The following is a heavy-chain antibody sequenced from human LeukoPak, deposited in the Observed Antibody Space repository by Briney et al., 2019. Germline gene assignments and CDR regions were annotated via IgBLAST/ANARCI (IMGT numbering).Heavy chain of an antibody. D-gene: IGHD3-9*01. CDR3: AKDGRYFSWLFSFDY. CDR2: ISGSGGST. CDR1: GFTFSSYG. J-gene: IGHJ4*02. V-gene: IGHV3-23*01. Sequence: GGSLRLSCAASGFTFSSYGMSWVRQAPGKGLEWVSAISGSGGSTYYADSVKGRFTISRDNAKNTLYLQMNSLRAEDTAVYYCAKDGRYFSWLFSFDYWGQGTLVTVSS.